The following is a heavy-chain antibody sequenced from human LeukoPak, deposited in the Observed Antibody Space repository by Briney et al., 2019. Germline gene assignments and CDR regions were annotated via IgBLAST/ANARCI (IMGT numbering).Heavy chain of an antibody. CDR2: IYYSGST. J-gene: IGHJ4*02. CDR1: GGSISSSSYY. V-gene: IGHV4-39*07. CDR3: ARADRGDILTGYPFDY. Sequence: SETLSLTCTVSGGSISSSSYYWGWIRQPPGKGLEWIGSIYYSGSTYYNPSLKSRVTISVDTSKNQFSLKLSSVTAADTAVYYCARADRGDILTGYPFDYWGQGTLVTVSS. D-gene: IGHD3-9*01.